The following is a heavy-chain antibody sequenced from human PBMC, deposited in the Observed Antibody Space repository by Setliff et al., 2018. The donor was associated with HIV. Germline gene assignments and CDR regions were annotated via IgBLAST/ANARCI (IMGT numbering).Heavy chain of an antibody. CDR3: ARDKGDSSGLTYFYMDV. V-gene: IGHV4-4*07. Sequence: SETLSLTCSVSGASITSHNWSWIRQPAGKGLEWIGRIYTSGSTNYNPSLKSRVTMSVDTSKNQFSLKLSSVTAADTAVYYCARDKGDSSGLTYFYMDVWGKGTTVTVSS. J-gene: IGHJ6*03. CDR1: GASITSHN. CDR2: IYTSGST. D-gene: IGHD3-22*01.